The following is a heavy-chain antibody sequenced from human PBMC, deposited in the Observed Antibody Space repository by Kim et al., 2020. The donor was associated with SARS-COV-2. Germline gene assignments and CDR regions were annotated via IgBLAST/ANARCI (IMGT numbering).Heavy chain of an antibody. J-gene: IGHJ4*02. V-gene: IGHV3-23*01. D-gene: IGHD5-12*01. Sequence: VKGRFTISRDNSKNTLYLQMNSLRAEDTAVYYCAKDLGPSRRDGYNTKVVWGQGTLVTVSS. CDR3: AKDLGPSRRDGYNTKVV.